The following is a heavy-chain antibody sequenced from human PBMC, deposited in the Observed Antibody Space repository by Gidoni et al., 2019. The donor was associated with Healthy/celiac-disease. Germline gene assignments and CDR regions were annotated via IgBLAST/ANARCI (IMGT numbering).Heavy chain of an antibody. J-gene: IGHJ6*02. D-gene: IGHD3-10*01. Sequence: QVQLQQWGAGLLKPSETLSLTCAVYGGSFSGYYWSWIRQPPGKGLEWIGEINHSGSTNYNPSLKSRVNISVDTSKNQFSLKLSSVTAADTAVYYCARGQSRITMVRGAHYYYGMDVWGQGTTVTVSS. CDR2: INHSGST. V-gene: IGHV4-34*01. CDR1: GGSFSGYY. CDR3: ARGQSRITMVRGAHYYYGMDV.